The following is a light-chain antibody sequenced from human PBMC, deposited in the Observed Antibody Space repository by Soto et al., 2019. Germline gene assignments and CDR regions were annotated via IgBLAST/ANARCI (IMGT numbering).Light chain of an antibody. Sequence: DIPMTQSPSSLSASVGDRVTITCRASQGISNYLAWYQQKPGKVPKLLIYAASTLQSGVPSRFSGSGSGTHFTLTISSLQPEDVASYYWQKYNSAPPTFGGGTKVEIK. V-gene: IGKV1-27*01. CDR1: QGISNY. CDR2: AAS. J-gene: IGKJ4*01. CDR3: QKYNSAPPT.